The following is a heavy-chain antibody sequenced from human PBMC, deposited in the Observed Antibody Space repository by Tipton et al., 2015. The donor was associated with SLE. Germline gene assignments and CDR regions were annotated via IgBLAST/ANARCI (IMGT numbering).Heavy chain of an antibody. CDR1: GFTFSSYG. V-gene: IGHV3-33*08. Sequence: SLRLSCAASGFTFSSYGMHWVRQAPGRGLEWVAVIWYDGSNKYYADSVKGRFTISRGNSKNTLYLQMNSLRAEDTAVYYCARDGEEGYSSSWYAYWGQGTLVTVSS. CDR3: ARDGEEGYSSSWYAY. CDR2: IWYDGSNK. D-gene: IGHD6-13*01. J-gene: IGHJ4*02.